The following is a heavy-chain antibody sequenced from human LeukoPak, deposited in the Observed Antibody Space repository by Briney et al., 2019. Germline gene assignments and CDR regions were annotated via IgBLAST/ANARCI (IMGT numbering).Heavy chain of an antibody. J-gene: IGHJ4*02. V-gene: IGHV4-39*01. D-gene: IGHD1-26*01. CDR3: ARHPVDEWELLLFDY. CDR2: IYYSGST. Sequence: PSETLSLTCTVSGGSISSSSYYWGWIRQPPGKGLEWIGSIYYSGSTYYNPSLKSRVTISVDTSKNQFSLKLSPVTAADTAVYYCARHPVDEWELLLFDYWGQGTLVTVSS. CDR1: GGSISSSSYY.